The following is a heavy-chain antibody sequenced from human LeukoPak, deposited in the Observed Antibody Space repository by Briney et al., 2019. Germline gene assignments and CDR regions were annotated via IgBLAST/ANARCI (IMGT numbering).Heavy chain of an antibody. CDR1: GGSISSSSYY. CDR2: IYYSGST. Sequence: SETLSLTCNVSGGSISSSSYYWGWIRQPPGKGLEWIGSIYYSGSTYYNPSLKSRVTISVDTSKNQFSLKLSSVTAADTAVYYCARLINRGRGTIFGVVIRDYWGQGTLVTVSS. D-gene: IGHD3-3*01. V-gene: IGHV4-39*01. CDR3: ARLINRGRGTIFGVVIRDY. J-gene: IGHJ4*02.